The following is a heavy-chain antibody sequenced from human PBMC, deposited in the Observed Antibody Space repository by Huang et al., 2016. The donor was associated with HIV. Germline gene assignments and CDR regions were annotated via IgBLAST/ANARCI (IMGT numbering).Heavy chain of an antibody. D-gene: IGHD3-10*01. J-gene: IGHJ4*02. V-gene: IGHV4-34*01. CDR1: GGSFSDYF. Sequence: QVRLEQWGPNLLKPSDTLSLKCAVYGGSFSDYFWTWIRQSPVKGLEWIGEVNHRGSATHNPSLRSRVSMSVDPSKNQFYLNLTSVTAADTAVYFCARPKMTATPSDSSWSYFDFWGRGTPVTVSS. CDR3: ARPKMTATPSDSSWSYFDF. CDR2: VNHRGSA.